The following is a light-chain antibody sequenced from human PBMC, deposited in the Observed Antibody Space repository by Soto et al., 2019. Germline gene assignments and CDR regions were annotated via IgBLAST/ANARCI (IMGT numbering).Light chain of an antibody. J-gene: IGKJ5*01. CDR1: QDVTNS. CDR2: DAS. V-gene: IGKV3-15*01. CDR3: QQYIRRPPS. Sequence: EILMMQSPGTLCRSPGEGVTLSSRAAQDVTNSVAWYQQKSGQAPRLLIYDASARASGVSARFSGSGSGTDFTLTISGLQAEDFAVYFCQQYIRRPPSFGQGTRLEI.